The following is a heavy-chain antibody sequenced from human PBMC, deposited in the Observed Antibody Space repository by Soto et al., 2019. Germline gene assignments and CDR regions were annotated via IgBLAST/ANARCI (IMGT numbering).Heavy chain of an antibody. D-gene: IGHD3-3*01. V-gene: IGHV1-8*01. CDR3: ARGLEWSWSLDP. CDR1: GYTFTSYD. CDR2: MNPNSGNT. J-gene: IGHJ5*02. Sequence: QVQLVQSGAEVKKPGASVKVSCKASGYTFTSYDINWVRQATGQGLEWMGWMNPNSGNTGYAQKFQGRVTMTRDTSISTAYMELSSLRSEDTAMYYCARGLEWSWSLDPWGQGTLVTVSS.